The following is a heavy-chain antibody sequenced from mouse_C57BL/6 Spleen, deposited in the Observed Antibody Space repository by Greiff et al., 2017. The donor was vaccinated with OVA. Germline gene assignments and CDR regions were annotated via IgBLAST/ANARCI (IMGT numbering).Heavy chain of an antibody. CDR2: ISDGGSYT. D-gene: IGHD2-12*01. Sequence: EVHLVESGGGLVKPGGSLKLSCAASGFTFSSYAMSWVRQTPGKRLEWVATISDGGSYTYYPDNVKGRFTISRDNAENNLYLQMSHLKSEETAKYYGASDQGYYSNDDYFDYWGQGTTLTVSS. CDR3: ASDQGYYSNDDYFDY. V-gene: IGHV5-4*01. J-gene: IGHJ2*01. CDR1: GFTFSSYA.